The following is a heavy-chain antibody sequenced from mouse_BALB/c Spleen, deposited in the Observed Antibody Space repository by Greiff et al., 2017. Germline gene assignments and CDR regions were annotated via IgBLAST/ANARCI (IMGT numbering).Heavy chain of an antibody. CDR3: TRPAYYRSAMDY. V-gene: IGHV6-6*02. CDR1: GFTFSNYW. CDR2: IRLKSNNYAT. Sequence: EVQVVESGGGLVQPGGSMKLSCVASGFTFSNYWMNWVRQSPEKGLEWVAEIRLKSNNYATHYAESVKGRFTISRDDSKSSVYLQMNNLRAEDTGIYYCTRPAYYRSAMDYWGQGTSVTVSS. J-gene: IGHJ4*01. D-gene: IGHD2-14*01.